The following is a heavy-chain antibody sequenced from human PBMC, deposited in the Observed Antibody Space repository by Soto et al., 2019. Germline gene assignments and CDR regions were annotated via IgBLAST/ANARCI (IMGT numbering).Heavy chain of an antibody. V-gene: IGHV1-69*08. CDR3: ARDSIVRGVIIALP. CDR1: GGTFSSYT. CDR2: IIPILGIA. D-gene: IGHD3-10*01. Sequence: QVQLVQSGAEVKKPWSSVKVSCKASGGTFSSYTISWVRQAPGQGLEWMGRIIPILGIANYAQKFQGRVTITADKSTTTAYMELSSLRSEDTAVYYCARDSIVRGVIIALPWGQGNLVTVSS. J-gene: IGHJ5*02.